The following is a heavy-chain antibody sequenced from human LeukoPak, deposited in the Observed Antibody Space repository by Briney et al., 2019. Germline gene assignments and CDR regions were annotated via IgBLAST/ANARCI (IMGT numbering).Heavy chain of an antibody. Sequence: SETLSLTCXXXXGSISTYYWSWIRQPPGKGLEWIGYIYHSGSTNYNPSLKSRVTISVDTSKNQFSLKLSSVTAADTAVYYCARGGGYASPIGYWGQGALVTVSS. D-gene: IGHD5-12*01. J-gene: IGHJ4*02. CDR2: IYHSGST. CDR1: XGSISTYY. CDR3: ARGGGYASPIGY. V-gene: IGHV4-59*01.